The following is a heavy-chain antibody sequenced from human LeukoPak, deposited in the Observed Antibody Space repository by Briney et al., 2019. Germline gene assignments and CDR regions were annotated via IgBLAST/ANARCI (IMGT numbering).Heavy chain of an antibody. CDR1: GFTFSGYS. Sequence: GGSLRLSCAASGFTFSGYSMNWVRQAPGKGLEWVSAISGSGGSTYYADSVKGRFTISRDNSKNTLYLQMNSLRAEDTAVYYCAKQWLYNDYWGQGTLVTVSS. D-gene: IGHD6-19*01. CDR2: ISGSGGST. J-gene: IGHJ4*02. CDR3: AKQWLYNDY. V-gene: IGHV3-23*01.